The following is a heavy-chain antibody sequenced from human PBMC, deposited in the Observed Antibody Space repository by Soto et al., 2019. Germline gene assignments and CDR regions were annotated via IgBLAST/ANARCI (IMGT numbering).Heavy chain of an antibody. CDR2: IYYSGST. Sequence: SETPCLTCTVAGGSVSGGVYYLRWIRQPPGKGLEWIGYIYYSGSTNYNPSLKSRVTISVDTSKNQFSLKLSSVTAADTAVYYCARGVGYYDSSGSFNFDYWGQGTLVTVSS. D-gene: IGHD3-22*01. CDR3: ARGVGYYDSSGSFNFDY. J-gene: IGHJ4*02. CDR1: GGSVSGGVYY. V-gene: IGHV4-61*08.